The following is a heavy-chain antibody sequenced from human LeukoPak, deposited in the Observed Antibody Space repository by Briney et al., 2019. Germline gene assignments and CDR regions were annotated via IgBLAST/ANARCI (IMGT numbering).Heavy chain of an antibody. CDR3: ARHRAIFGVVIIPPPDY. D-gene: IGHD3-3*01. CDR1: GGSISSSSYY. V-gene: IGHV4-39*01. J-gene: IGHJ4*02. Sequence: PSETLSLTCTVSGGSISSSSYYWGWIRQPPGKGLEWSGSIYYSGSTYYNPSLKSRVTISVDTSKNQFSLKLSSVTAADTAVYYCARHRAIFGVVIIPPPDYWGQGTLVTVSS. CDR2: IYYSGST.